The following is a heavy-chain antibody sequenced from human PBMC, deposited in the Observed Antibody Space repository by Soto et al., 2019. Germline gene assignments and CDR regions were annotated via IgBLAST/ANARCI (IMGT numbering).Heavy chain of an antibody. Sequence: EVQLVESGGGLVQPGGSLRLSCAASGFTFSSYWMHWVRQAPGKGLVWVSRINSDGSSTSYADYGKGRFTISRDNAKNPLYLQMNSLGAEDTAVYYCVRTSLVVAAATREDYWGQGTLVTVSS. V-gene: IGHV3-74*01. D-gene: IGHD2-15*01. J-gene: IGHJ4*02. CDR2: INSDGSST. CDR1: GFTFSSYW. CDR3: VRTSLVVAAATREDY.